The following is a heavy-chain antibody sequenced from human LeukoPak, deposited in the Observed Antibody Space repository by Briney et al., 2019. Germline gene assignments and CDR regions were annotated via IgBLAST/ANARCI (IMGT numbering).Heavy chain of an antibody. D-gene: IGHD3-9*01. CDR1: EYTLTELS. Sequence: GASVKVSCKVSEYTLTELSMHWVRQAPGKGLEWMGGFDPEDGETIYAQKFQGRVTMTEDTSTDTAYMELSSLRSEDTAVYHCATLYDILTGFDYWGQGTLVTVSS. CDR3: ATLYDILTGFDY. V-gene: IGHV1-24*01. CDR2: FDPEDGET. J-gene: IGHJ4*02.